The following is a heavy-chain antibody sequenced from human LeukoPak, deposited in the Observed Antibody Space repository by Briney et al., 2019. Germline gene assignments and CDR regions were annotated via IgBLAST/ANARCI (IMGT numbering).Heavy chain of an antibody. D-gene: IGHD2-15*01. CDR1: GFTFSGYG. J-gene: IGHJ4*02. CDR2: IWYDGSNK. Sequence: GGSLRLSCAASGFTFSGYGMHWVRQAPGKGLEWVAVIWYDGSNKYYADSVKGRFTISRDNSKNTLYLQMNSLRAEDTAVYYCARETAGYCSGGSCYFVDYWGQGTLVTVSS. CDR3: ARETAGYCSGGSCYFVDY. V-gene: IGHV3-33*01.